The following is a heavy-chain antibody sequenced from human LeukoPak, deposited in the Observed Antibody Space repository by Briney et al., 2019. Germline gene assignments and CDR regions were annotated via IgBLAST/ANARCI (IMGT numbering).Heavy chain of an antibody. CDR2: ISYDGSNK. CDR3: AKDLGFLEWLL. J-gene: IGHJ4*02. CDR1: GFTFSSYG. Sequence: GGSLRLSCAASGFTFSSYGMHWVRQAPGKGLEWVAVISYDGSNKYYADSVKGRFTISRDNSKNTLYLQMNSLRAEDTAVYYCAKDLGFLEWLLWGQGTLVTVSS. V-gene: IGHV3-30*18. D-gene: IGHD3-3*01.